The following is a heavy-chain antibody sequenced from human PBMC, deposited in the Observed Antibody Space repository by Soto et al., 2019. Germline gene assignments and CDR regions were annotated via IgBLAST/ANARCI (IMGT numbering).Heavy chain of an antibody. Sequence: QVQLVESGGGVVQPGRSLKLSCVASGFTLSNYALHWVRQAPGKGPEWMAFISNDGSNKLYADSVKGRFTISRGNSKNTLYLEMNSLRPEDTAVFYCARAGGGYLDYWGQGTLVTVSS. CDR2: ISNDGSNK. CDR1: GFTLSNYA. V-gene: IGHV3-30*04. J-gene: IGHJ4*02. D-gene: IGHD3-22*01. CDR3: ARAGGGYLDY.